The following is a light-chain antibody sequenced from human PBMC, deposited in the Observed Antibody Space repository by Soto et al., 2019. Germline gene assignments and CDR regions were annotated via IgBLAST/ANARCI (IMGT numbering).Light chain of an antibody. CDR1: QGISKY. CDR3: QKYNSATWT. Sequence: DIQMTQSPSSLSASVGDRVTITCRASQGISKYLAWYQQQPGKVPKLLIYVASTLQSGVPSRFSGSGSGTDFTLTIISLQPEDVATYYCQKYNSATWTFGQGTKVEIK. V-gene: IGKV1-27*01. J-gene: IGKJ1*01. CDR2: VAS.